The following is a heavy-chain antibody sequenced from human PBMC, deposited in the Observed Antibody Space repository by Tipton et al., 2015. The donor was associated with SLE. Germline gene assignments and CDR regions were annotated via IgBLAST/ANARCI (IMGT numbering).Heavy chain of an antibody. CDR1: GGSISSYY. V-gene: IGHV4-59*01. CDR3: ASGRAVAGGDYFGY. CDR2: IYYSGST. D-gene: IGHD6-19*01. J-gene: IGHJ4*02. Sequence: PSLTCTVSGGSISSYYWSWIRQPPGKGLEWIGYIYYSGSTNYNPSLKSRVTISVDTSKNQFSLKLSSVTAADTAVYYCASGRAVAGGDYFGYWGQGTLVPVSS.